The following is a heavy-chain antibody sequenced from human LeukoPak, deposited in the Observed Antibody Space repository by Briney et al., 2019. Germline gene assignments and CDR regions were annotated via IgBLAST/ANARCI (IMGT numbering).Heavy chain of an antibody. CDR1: GFTVSSNY. CDR3: ARGRWPERWLPDGYLW. Sequence: PGGSLRLSCAASGFTVSSNYMSWIRQAPGKGLEWVSYISSSGSTIYYADSVKGRFTISRDNAKNSLYLQMNSLRAEDTAVYYCARGRWPERWLPDGYLWWGQGTLVTVSS. V-gene: IGHV3-11*01. J-gene: IGHJ4*02. CDR2: ISSSGSTI. D-gene: IGHD5-24*01.